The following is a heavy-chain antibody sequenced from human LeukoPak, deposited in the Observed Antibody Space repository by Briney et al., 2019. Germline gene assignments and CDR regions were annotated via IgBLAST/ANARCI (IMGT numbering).Heavy chain of an antibody. D-gene: IGHD3-10*01. J-gene: IGHJ6*04. CDR2: IFHSGST. Sequence: SEALSLTCAVSGYSISSGYYWGWIRQPPGKGRGGMGSIFHSGSTYYNPSLKSRVNMSVDTSKNQISLKLSTVTAADTAVYYCARASGSYGSGSYYYYGMDVWGKGTTVTVSS. V-gene: IGHV4-38-2*01. CDR3: ARASGSYGSGSYYYYGMDV. CDR1: GYSISSGYY.